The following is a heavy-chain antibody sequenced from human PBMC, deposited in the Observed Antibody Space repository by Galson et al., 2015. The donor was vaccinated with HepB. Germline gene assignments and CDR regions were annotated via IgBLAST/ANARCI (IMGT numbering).Heavy chain of an antibody. CDR3: ATGRAVAGRGPTSYYFDY. Sequence: SLRLSCAASGFTFRNYGMHWVRQAPGKGLDWVAIIWYDGSNKYYADSVRGRFTVSRDNSKNTLSLQMNSLRPEDTAVYYCATGRAVAGRGPTSYYFDYWGQGTLVTVSS. J-gene: IGHJ4*02. V-gene: IGHV3-33*01. CDR2: IWYDGSNK. CDR1: GFTFRNYG. D-gene: IGHD6-19*01.